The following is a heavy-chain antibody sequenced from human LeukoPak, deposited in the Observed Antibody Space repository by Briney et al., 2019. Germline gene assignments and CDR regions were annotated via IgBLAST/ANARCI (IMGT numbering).Heavy chain of an antibody. Sequence: PSETLSLTCTVSGGSISSGGYSWSWLRQHPGKGLEWIGYIYYSGSTYYNPSLKSRVTISVDTSKNQFSLKLSSVTAADTAVYYCARDSGVGYSSSSGANYYYYGMDVWGQGTTVTVSS. D-gene: IGHD6-6*01. J-gene: IGHJ6*02. CDR1: GGSISSGGYS. V-gene: IGHV4-31*03. CDR3: ARDSGVGYSSSSGANYYYYGMDV. CDR2: IYYSGST.